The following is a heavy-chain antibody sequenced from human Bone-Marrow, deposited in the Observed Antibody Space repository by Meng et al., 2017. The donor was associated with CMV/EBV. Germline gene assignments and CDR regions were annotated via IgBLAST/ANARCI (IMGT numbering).Heavy chain of an antibody. CDR3: AREGTYGSGSNYHNYFDY. D-gene: IGHD3-10*01. J-gene: IGHJ4*02. CDR2: IYYSGST. Sequence: SETLSLTCTVSGGSISSSSYYWGWIRQPPGKGLEWIGSIYYSGSTYYNPSLKSRVTISVDTSKNQFSLKLSSVTAADTAVYYCAREGTYGSGSNYHNYFDYWGQGSLVTVSS. V-gene: IGHV4-39*07. CDR1: GGSISSSSYY.